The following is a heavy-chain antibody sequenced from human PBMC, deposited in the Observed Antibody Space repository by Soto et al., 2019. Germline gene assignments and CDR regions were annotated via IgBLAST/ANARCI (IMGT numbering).Heavy chain of an antibody. V-gene: IGHV1-18*04. J-gene: IGHJ6*02. D-gene: IGHD2-2*01. CDR1: GYTFTSYG. CDR3: AIQWNIXVVPAAPIFYYYYGMDV. CDR2: ISAYNGNT. Sequence: GASVKVSCKASGYTFTSYGISWVRQAPGQGLEWMGWISAYNGNTNYAQKLQGRVTMTTDTSTSTAYMELRSLRSDDTAVYYCAIQWNIXVVPAAPIFYYYYGMDVWGQGTTVTVSS.